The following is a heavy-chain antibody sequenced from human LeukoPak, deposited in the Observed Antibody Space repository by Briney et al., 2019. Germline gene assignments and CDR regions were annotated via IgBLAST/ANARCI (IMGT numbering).Heavy chain of an antibody. D-gene: IGHD3-22*01. Sequence: SETLSLTCAVYDGSLSGYCWSWIRQSPGKGLEWIGEINHSGSTNYNPSLQSRVTISVDTSKNQFSLKLSSVTAADTAVYYCASPPYYYDTFLRDYWGQGTLVTVSS. CDR2: INHSGST. J-gene: IGHJ4*02. CDR3: ASPPYYYDTFLRDY. V-gene: IGHV4-34*01. CDR1: DGSLSGYC.